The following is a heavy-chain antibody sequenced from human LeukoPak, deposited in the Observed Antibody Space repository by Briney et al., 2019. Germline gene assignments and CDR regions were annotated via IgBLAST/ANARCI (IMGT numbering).Heavy chain of an antibody. V-gene: IGHV3-74*01. CDR1: GFTFSSYW. J-gene: IGHJ4*02. CDR3: VKSYYADY. D-gene: IGHD3-10*01. CDR2: INRDTSST. Sequence: GGSLRLSCAASGFTFSSYWMHWVRQAPGKGLVWVSRINRDTSSTSYADSVKGRFTISRDNAKNTLYLQMNSLRAEDTAVYYCVKSYYADYWGQGTLVTVSS.